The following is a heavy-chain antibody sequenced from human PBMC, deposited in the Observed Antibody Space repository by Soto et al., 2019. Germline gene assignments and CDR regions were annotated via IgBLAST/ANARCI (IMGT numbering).Heavy chain of an antibody. CDR2: ISYSGNT. V-gene: IGHV4-30-4*01. D-gene: IGHD3-16*02. CDR3: ARTKYDSVWGSYRFDY. Sequence: SETLSLTCTVSGGSISSGDYYWSWIRQPPGKGLEWIGYISYSGNTYYNPSLKSRVTISVDTSKNQFSLKLNSVTAADTAVYFCARTKYDSVWGSYRFDYWGQGTLVTVSS. CDR1: GGSISSGDYY. J-gene: IGHJ4*02.